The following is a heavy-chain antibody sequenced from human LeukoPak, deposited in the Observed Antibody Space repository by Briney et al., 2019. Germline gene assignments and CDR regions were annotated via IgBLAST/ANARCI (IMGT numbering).Heavy chain of an antibody. J-gene: IGHJ4*02. D-gene: IGHD3-22*01. CDR2: IIPIFGTA. V-gene: IGHV1-69*05. CDR3: ARVEMVRSYYDSSGYYYVKDY. CDR1: GGTFSSYA. Sequence: SVKVSCKASGGTFSSYAISWVRQAPGQGLERMGRIIPIFGTANYAQKFQGRVTITTDESTSTAYMELSSLRSEDTAVYYCARVEMVRSYYDSSGYYYVKDYWGQGTLVTVSS.